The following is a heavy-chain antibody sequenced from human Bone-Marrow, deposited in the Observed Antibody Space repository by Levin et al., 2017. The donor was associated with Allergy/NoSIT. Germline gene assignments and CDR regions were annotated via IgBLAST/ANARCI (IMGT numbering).Heavy chain of an antibody. J-gene: IGHJ3*02. CDR2: ISSSSSYI. Sequence: PGGSLRLSCAASGFTFSSYSMNWVRQAPGKGLEWVSSISSSSSYIYYADSVKGRFTISRDNAKNSLYLQMNSLRAEDTAVYYCARVIAAAGQAPDDAFDIWGQGTMVTVSS. V-gene: IGHV3-21*01. CDR1: GFTFSSYS. CDR3: ARVIAAAGQAPDDAFDI. D-gene: IGHD6-13*01.